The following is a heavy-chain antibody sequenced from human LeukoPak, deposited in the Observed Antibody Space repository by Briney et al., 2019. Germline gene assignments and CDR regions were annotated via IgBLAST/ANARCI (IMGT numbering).Heavy chain of an antibody. D-gene: IGHD1-1*01. J-gene: IGHJ4*02. CDR2: ISGSGGST. V-gene: IGHV3-23*01. CDR3: AKAPPYTKYFDY. CDR1: GFTFSSYA. Sequence: GGSLRLSCAASGFTFSSYAMSWVRQAPGKGLEWVSAISGSGGSTYYADAVKGRFTISRDNSKNTLYLQMYSLRAEDTAIYYCAKAPPYTKYFDYWGQGTLLTVSS.